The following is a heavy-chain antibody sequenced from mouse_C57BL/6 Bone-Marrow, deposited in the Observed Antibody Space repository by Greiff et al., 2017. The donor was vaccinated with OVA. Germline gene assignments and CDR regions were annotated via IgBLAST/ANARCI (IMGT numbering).Heavy chain of an antibody. CDR1: GYTFTDYN. CDR3: ARPNFYYYGSSYYAMDY. J-gene: IGHJ4*01. D-gene: IGHD1-1*01. V-gene: IGHV1-18*01. CDR2: INPNNGGT. Sequence: VQLQQSGPELVKPGASVKIPCKASGYTFTDYNMDWVKQSHGKSLEWIGDINPNNGGTIYNQKFKGKATLTVDKSSSTAYMELRSLTSEDTAVYYCARPNFYYYGSSYYAMDYWGQGTSVTVSS.